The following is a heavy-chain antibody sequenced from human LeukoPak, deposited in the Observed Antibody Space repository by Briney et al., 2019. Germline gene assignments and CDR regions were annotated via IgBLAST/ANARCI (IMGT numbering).Heavy chain of an antibody. CDR1: GGSISSSRYY. Sequence: SETLSLTCTVSGGSISSSRYYWGWIRQPPGKGLEWVGSIYYSGSTYYNPSLKSRVTISVDTSKNQFSLKLSSVTAADTAVYYCARVYDYVWGSYRPGNWFDPWGQGTLVTVSS. D-gene: IGHD3-16*02. CDR3: ARVYDYVWGSYRPGNWFDP. J-gene: IGHJ5*02. CDR2: IYYSGST. V-gene: IGHV4-39*07.